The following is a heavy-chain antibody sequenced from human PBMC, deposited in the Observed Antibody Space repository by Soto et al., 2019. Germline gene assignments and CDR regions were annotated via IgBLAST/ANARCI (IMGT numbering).Heavy chain of an antibody. D-gene: IGHD3-9*01. Sequence: QVQLVESGGGVVQPGKSLRLSCAASGFMFSNYGMHWVRRAPVKGLDWVAVISYDGSNKYHADFAKGRFTISRDKSKNTLYLQMTSLRPEDTAVYYCAKDPNFDILTAYYGMDVWGQGTTVTVSS. J-gene: IGHJ6*02. CDR2: ISYDGSNK. CDR3: AKDPNFDILTAYYGMDV. CDR1: GFMFSNYG. V-gene: IGHV3-30*18.